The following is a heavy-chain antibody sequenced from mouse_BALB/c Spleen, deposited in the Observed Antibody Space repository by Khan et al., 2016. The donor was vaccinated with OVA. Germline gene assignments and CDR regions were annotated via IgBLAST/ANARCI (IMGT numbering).Heavy chain of an antibody. CDR1: GFNIKDYY. CDR3: TRDGYAPWFAY. J-gene: IGHJ3*01. CDR2: IDPENGNT. D-gene: IGHD2-2*01. V-gene: IGHV14-1*02. Sequence: VQLQQSGAELVRPGALVKLSCKASGFNIKDYYIHWVKQRPEQGLVWIGRIDPENGNTIYDPQFQGKASITSDTSSNNAYLQLSSLTSEDTAVYYCTRDGYAPWFAYWGQGTLVTVSA.